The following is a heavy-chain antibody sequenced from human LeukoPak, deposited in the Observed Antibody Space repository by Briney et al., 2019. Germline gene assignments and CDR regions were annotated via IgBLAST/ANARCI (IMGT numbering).Heavy chain of an antibody. V-gene: IGHV3-30-3*01. CDR2: FSADGNNE. Sequence: GGSLRLSCAASGFTFSNYPMHWVRQAPGKGLEWVAVFSADGNNEHYADSAKGRFTLSRDNAKSTAYLQMNSLRSEDTAVYYCARNDSDSSEDWGQGTLVTVSS. J-gene: IGHJ4*02. CDR3: ARNDSDSSED. D-gene: IGHD3-22*01. CDR1: GFTFSNYP.